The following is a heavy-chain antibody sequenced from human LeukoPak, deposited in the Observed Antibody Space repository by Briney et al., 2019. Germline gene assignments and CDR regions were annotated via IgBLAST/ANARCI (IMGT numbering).Heavy chain of an antibody. CDR2: IMSDGRST. J-gene: IGHJ4*02. CDR1: GFTFSRYA. CDR3: ARDSQFIGPLY. V-gene: IGHV3-74*01. D-gene: IGHD5-24*01. Sequence: PGGSLRLSCAASGFTFSRYAMNWVRQTPGKGLVWVSRIMSDGRSTYADSVKGRFTISRDTAKNTLYLQMNSLRAEDTAVYYCARDSQFIGPLYWGQGTLVTVSS.